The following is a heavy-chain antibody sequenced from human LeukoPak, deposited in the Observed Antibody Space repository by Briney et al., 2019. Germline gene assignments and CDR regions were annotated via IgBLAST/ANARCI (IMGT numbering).Heavy chain of an antibody. CDR1: GFIFDDHA. D-gene: IGHD5-18*01. CDR3: ARDWRAMNAFDI. J-gene: IGHJ3*02. Sequence: GGSLRLSCAASGFIFDDHAMHWVRQAPGKGLEWVSGISWNSGSKGYADSVKGRFTISRDNAKNSLYLQMNSLRAEDTAVYYCARDWRAMNAFDIWGQGTMVTVSS. CDR2: ISWNSGSK. V-gene: IGHV3-9*01.